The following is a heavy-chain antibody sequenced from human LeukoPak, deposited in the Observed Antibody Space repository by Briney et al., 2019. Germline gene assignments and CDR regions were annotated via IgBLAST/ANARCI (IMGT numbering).Heavy chain of an antibody. V-gene: IGHV1-2*02. Sequence: ASVKVSCKASGYIFTAYYIHWVRQAPGQGLEWMGWIDPKSDGTGYAQKFQGRINMTRDTAIHTAYMEVNYLRADDTAVHFCATGERSRSWWDELHHWGQGPLVTVSS. J-gene: IGHJ1*01. CDR3: ATGERSRSWWDELHH. CDR1: GYIFTAYY. CDR2: IDPKSDGT. D-gene: IGHD6-13*01.